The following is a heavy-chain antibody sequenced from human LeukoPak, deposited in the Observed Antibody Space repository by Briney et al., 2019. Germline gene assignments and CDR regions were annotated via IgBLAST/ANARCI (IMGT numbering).Heavy chain of an antibody. J-gene: IGHJ4*02. CDR1: GYTFTCYY. Sequence: ASVKVSCKASGYTFTCYYMHWVRQAPGQGLEWMGWINPNSGGTNYAQKFQGRVTMTRNTSISTAYMQLSRLRSDDTAVYYCARQGHGGHSRGAADYWGQGTLVTVSA. D-gene: IGHD4-23*01. CDR2: INPNSGGT. V-gene: IGHV1-2*02. CDR3: ARQGHGGHSRGAADY.